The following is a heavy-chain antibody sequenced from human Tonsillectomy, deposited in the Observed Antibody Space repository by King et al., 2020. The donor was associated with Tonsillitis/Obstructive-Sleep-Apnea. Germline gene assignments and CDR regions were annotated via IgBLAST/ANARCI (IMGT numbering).Heavy chain of an antibody. V-gene: IGHV3-9*01. J-gene: IGHJ3*02. CDR2: ISWNSGSI. CDR1: GFTFDDYA. Sequence: VQLVESGGGLVQPGRSLRLSCAASGFTFDDYAMHWVRQAPGKGLEWGSGISWNSGSIGYADSVKGRFTIPRDNAKNSLYLQMNSLRAEDTALYYCAQDMCQRTWMAFDIWGQGTMVTVPS. CDR3: AQDMCQRTWMAFDI. D-gene: IGHD5/OR15-5a*01.